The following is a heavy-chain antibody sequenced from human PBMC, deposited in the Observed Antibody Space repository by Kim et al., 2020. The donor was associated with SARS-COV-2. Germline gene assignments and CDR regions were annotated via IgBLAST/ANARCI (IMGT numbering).Heavy chain of an antibody. CDR1: GFTFSSYW. V-gene: IGHV3-7*01. CDR2: IKQDGSEK. Sequence: GGSLRLSCAASGFTFSSYWMSWVRQAPGKGLEWVANIKQDGSEKYYVDSVKGRFTISRDNAKNSLYLQMNSLRAEDTAVYYCATYCSGGSCHDYYYYYGMDVWGQGTTVTVSS. CDR3: ATYCSGGSCHDYYYYYGMDV. J-gene: IGHJ6*02. D-gene: IGHD2-15*01.